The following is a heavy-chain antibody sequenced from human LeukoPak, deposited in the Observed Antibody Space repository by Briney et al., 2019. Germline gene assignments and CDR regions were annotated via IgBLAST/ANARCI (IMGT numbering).Heavy chain of an antibody. V-gene: IGHV3-48*04. CDR3: ASRIAAAGPHIYYYGMDV. J-gene: IGHJ6*02. CDR2: ISSSSSTI. Sequence: GGSLRLSCAASGFTFSSYSMNWVRQAPGKGLEWVSYISSSSSTIYYADSVKGRFTISRDNAKNSLYLQMNSLRAEDTAVYYCASRIAAAGPHIYYYGMDVWGQGTTVTVSS. CDR1: GFTFSSYS. D-gene: IGHD6-13*01.